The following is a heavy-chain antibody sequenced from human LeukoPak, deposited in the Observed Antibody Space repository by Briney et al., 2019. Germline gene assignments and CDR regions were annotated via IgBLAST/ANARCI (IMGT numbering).Heavy chain of an antibody. CDR3: AKGAGGSAYSPVDC. D-gene: IGHD5-12*01. CDR1: GFIFSSYA. J-gene: IGHJ4*02. V-gene: IGHV3-23*01. CDR2: IVPSGDST. Sequence: PGGSLRLSCAVSGFIFSSYAMSWVRQAPGKGLEWVSTIVPSGDSTYYADSVKGRFTISRDNSKNTLYLQMNSLRAEDTAIYYWAKGAGGSAYSPVDCWGQGTLVTVSS.